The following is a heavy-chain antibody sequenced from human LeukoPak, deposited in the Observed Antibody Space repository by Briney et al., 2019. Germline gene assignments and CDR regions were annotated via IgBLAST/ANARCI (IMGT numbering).Heavy chain of an antibody. CDR2: IIPVFGTA. D-gene: IGHD3-22*01. J-gene: IGHJ6*02. V-gene: IGHV1-69*13. CDR1: GGTFSSYA. Sequence: SVKVSCKASGGTFSSYAISWVRQAPGQGLEWMGGIIPVFGTANYAQKFQGRVTITADESTSTAYMELSSLRSEDTAVYYCARGVSPSRITMIVAAYYYYGMDVWGQGTTVTVSS. CDR3: ARGVSPSRITMIVAAYYYYGMDV.